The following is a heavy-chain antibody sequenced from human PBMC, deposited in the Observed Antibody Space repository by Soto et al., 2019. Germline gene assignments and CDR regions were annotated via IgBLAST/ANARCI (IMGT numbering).Heavy chain of an antibody. J-gene: IGHJ4*02. Sequence: QITLKESGPTLVKPTQTLTLTCTFSGFSLSTSEVGVGWIRQPPGKALEWLALLYWDDDKRDNPSLKSRLTLTKDPSKNQVVLTLTNMDPVDTATYYCVHRAGMGGNSWLPGHWGQGTLVTVSS. D-gene: IGHD6-13*01. CDR2: LYWDDDK. V-gene: IGHV2-5*02. CDR1: GFSLSTSEVG. CDR3: VHRAGMGGNSWLPGH.